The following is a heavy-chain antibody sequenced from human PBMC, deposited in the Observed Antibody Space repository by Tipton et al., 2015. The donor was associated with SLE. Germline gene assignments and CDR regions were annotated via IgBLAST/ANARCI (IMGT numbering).Heavy chain of an antibody. V-gene: IGHV4-34*01. CDR2: INHSGST. J-gene: IGHJ4*02. D-gene: IGHD7-27*01. CDR3: ASTPPLGYYFDY. CDR1: GGSFSGYY. Sequence: TLSLTCAVYGGSFSGYYWSWIRQPPGKGLEWIGEINHSGSTNYNPSLKSRVTISVGTSKNQFSLKLSSVTAADTAVYYCASTPPLGYYFDYWGQGTLVTVSS.